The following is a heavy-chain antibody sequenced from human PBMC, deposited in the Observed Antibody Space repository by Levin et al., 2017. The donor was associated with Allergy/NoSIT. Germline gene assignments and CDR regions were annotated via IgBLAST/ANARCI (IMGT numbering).Heavy chain of an antibody. D-gene: IGHD3-9*01. Sequence: GESLKISCAASGFTFSSYWMSWVRQAPGKGLEWVANIKQDGSEKYYVDSVKGRFTISRDNAKNSLYLQMNSLRAEDTAVYYCARGLSYYDILTGYYNGPAWFDPWGQGTLVTVSS. J-gene: IGHJ5*02. V-gene: IGHV3-7*01. CDR3: ARGLSYYDILTGYYNGPAWFDP. CDR2: IKQDGSEK. CDR1: GFTFSSYW.